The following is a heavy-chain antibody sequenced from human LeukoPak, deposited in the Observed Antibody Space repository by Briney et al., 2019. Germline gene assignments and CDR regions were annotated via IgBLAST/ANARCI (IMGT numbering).Heavy chain of an antibody. Sequence: PGGSLRLSCAASGFTFSSYAMSWVRQAPGKGLEWVSAISGSGGSTYYADSVKGRFTTSRDNSKNTLYLQMNSLRAEDTAVYYCAKRSARETHVWDYWGQGTLVTVSS. J-gene: IGHJ4*02. V-gene: IGHV3-23*01. CDR3: AKRSARETHVWDY. CDR1: GFTFSSYA. CDR2: ISGSGGST. D-gene: IGHD3-3*01.